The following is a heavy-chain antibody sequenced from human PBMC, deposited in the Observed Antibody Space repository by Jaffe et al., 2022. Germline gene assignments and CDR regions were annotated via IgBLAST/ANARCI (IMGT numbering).Heavy chain of an antibody. V-gene: IGHV1-69*01. CDR2: IIPIFGTA. D-gene: IGHD5-12*01. J-gene: IGHJ2*01. Sequence: QVQLVQSGAEVKKPGSSVKVSCKASGGTFSSYAISWVRQAPGQGLEWMGGIIPIFGTANYAQKFQGRVTITADESTSTAYMELSSLRSEDTAVYYCASSGGIVATIDDRYFDLWGRGTLVTVSS. CDR1: GGTFSSYA. CDR3: ASSGGIVATIDDRYFDL.